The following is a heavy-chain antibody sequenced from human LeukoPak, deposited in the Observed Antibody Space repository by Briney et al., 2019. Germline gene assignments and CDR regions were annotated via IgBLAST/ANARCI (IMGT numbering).Heavy chain of an antibody. V-gene: IGHV3-30*01. CDR3: ARGPGSYYYYMDV. CDR2: ISYDGSNK. J-gene: IGHJ6*03. Sequence: GGSLRLSCAASGFTFSSYAMHWVRQAPGKGLEWVAVISYDGSNKYYADSVKGRFTISRDNSKTTLYLQMNSLRAEDTAVYYCARGPGSYYYYMDVWGKGTTVTVSS. CDR1: GFTFSSYA.